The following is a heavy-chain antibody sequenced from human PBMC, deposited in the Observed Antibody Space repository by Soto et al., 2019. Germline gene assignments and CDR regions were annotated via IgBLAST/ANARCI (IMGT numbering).Heavy chain of an antibody. CDR3: VKDRDYFDSSVYFDY. CDR2: LSWNGGYI. J-gene: IGHJ4*02. Sequence: EVQLVESGGGLEQPGRSLRLSCAASGFSFDDFAMHWVRQAPGKGLEWVSGLSWNGGYIAYADSVKGRFTISRDNAKNSLYLHMSSLRVEDTALYYCVKDRDYFDSSVYFDYWGQGTLVTVSS. D-gene: IGHD3-22*01. CDR1: GFSFDDFA. V-gene: IGHV3-9*01.